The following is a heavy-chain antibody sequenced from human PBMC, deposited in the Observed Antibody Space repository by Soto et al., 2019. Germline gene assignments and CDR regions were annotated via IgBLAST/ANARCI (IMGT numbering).Heavy chain of an antibody. CDR1: GGSLSSGGYS. J-gene: IGHJ4*02. CDR2: IYHSGST. V-gene: IGHV4-30-2*01. D-gene: IGHD3-22*01. Sequence: PSETLSLTCAVSGGSLSSGGYSWSWIRQPPGKGLEWIGYIYHSGSTYYNPSLKSRVTISVDRSKNQFSLKLNSVTAADAAVYYCAVRISFYDSSGYPSYYFDYWGQGTLVTVSS. CDR3: AVRISFYDSSGYPSYYFDY.